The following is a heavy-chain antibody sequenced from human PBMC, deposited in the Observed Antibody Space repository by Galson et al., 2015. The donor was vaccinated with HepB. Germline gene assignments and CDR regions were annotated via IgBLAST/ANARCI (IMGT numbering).Heavy chain of an antibody. Sequence: SLRLSCAVSGFTVSDNFMAWVRQTPGEGLEWVTIIYSAGHAYFTGSVKGRFSISRDTSNNILSLEMNSLRPDDTAVYYCARLSFGKLFIESWGQGTLVTVSS. CDR3: ARLSFGKLFIES. J-gene: IGHJ4*02. CDR1: GFTVSDNF. V-gene: IGHV3-66*01. CDR2: IYSAGHA. D-gene: IGHD1-14*01.